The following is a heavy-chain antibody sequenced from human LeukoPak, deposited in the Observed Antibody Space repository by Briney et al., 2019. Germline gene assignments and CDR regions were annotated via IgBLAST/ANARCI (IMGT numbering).Heavy chain of an antibody. CDR2: IGSSSSYI. CDR3: ARDLDVNIVATIEGGYYFDY. CDR1: GFTFSSYS. J-gene: IGHJ4*02. D-gene: IGHD5-12*01. Sequence: GGSLRLSCAASGFTFSSYSMNWVRQAPGKGLEWVSSIGSSSSYIYYADSVKGRFTISRDNAKNSLYLQMNSLRAEDTAVYYCARDLDVNIVATIEGGYYFDYWGQGTLVTVSS. V-gene: IGHV3-21*01.